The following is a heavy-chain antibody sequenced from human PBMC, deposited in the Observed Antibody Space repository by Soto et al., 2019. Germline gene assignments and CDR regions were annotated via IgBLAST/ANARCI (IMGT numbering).Heavy chain of an antibody. V-gene: IGHV1-69*06. J-gene: IGHJ4*02. CDR2: IVVISNTV. Sequence: QVVLLQSGAEVKEPGSSVRVSCKVSGSTFNNFAFSWVRQAPGHGPEWMGGIVVISNTVDYSQRFQDRVTITADTSTNTLYMELGSLTFEDTAVYYCARAIKRWEVNYYFDYWGQGTLVTVSS. CDR3: ARAIKRWEVNYYFDY. CDR1: GSTFNNFA. D-gene: IGHD1-26*01.